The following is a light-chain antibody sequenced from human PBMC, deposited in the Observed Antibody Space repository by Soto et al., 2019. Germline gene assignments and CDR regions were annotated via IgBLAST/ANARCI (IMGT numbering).Light chain of an antibody. J-gene: IGKJ4*01. CDR1: QGISSW. CDR3: QQANSFPHT. CDR2: AAC. V-gene: IGKV1-12*01. Sequence: DIQMTQPPSSVSASVGDRVTITYRASQGISSWLVWYQEKPGKALKLLSYAACGLQSGIPSRFSASGSGADFTLTIGSLQPEGFATDYCQQANSFPHTFGGGTKVDI.